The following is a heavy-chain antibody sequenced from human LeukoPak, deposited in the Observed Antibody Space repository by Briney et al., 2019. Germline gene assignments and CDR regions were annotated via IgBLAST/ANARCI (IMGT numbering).Heavy chain of an antibody. J-gene: IGHJ4*02. CDR3: ASWGYSRGWYEGQYFDY. V-gene: IGHV1-2*02. CDR2: INPNSGGT. CDR1: GYTFTGYY. D-gene: IGHD6-19*01. Sequence: WASVKVSCKASGYTFTGYYMHWVRQAPGQGLEWMGWINPNSGGTNYAQKFQGRVTMTRDTSTSTVYMELSSLRSEDTAVYYCASWGYSRGWYEGQYFDYGGKGTLVPVSS.